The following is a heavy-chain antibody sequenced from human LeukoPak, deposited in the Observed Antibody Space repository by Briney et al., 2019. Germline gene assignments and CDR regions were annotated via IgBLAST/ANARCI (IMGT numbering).Heavy chain of an antibody. CDR2: ISGSGGST. CDR3: AKAPGEGESYPYYFDY. CDR1: GFTFSSYA. D-gene: IGHD1-26*01. V-gene: IGHV3-23*01. J-gene: IGHJ4*02. Sequence: GPLRLSCAASGFTFSSYAMSWVRQAPGKGLEWVSAISGSGGSTYYADSVKGRFTISRDNSKNTLYLQMNSLRAEDTAVYYCAKAPGEGESYPYYFDYWGQGTLVTVSS.